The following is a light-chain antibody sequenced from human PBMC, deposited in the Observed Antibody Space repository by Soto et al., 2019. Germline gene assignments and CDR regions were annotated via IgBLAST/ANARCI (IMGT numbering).Light chain of an antibody. CDR2: EVS. V-gene: IGLV2-14*01. CDR3: SSFTTTSTLV. Sequence: QSALTQPAAVSGSPGQSITTSCTGTISDIGLYNYVSWYQQHPGKAPKLVIYEVSNRPSGVSDRFSGSKSDNTASLTISGLQAEDEANYYCSSFTTTSTLVFGAGTTVTVL. J-gene: IGLJ1*01. CDR1: ISDIGLYNY.